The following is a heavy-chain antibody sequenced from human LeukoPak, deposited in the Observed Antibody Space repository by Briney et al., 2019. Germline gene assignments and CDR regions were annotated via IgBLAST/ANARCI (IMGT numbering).Heavy chain of an antibody. Sequence: GASVKVSCKASGYTFTGYYMHWVRQAPGQGLEWMGRINPNSGGTNYAQKFQGRVTMTRDTSISTAYMELSRLRSDDTAVYYCARPRDYGDYLVAFDIWGQGTMVTVSS. CDR3: ARPRDYGDYLVAFDI. D-gene: IGHD4-17*01. CDR1: GYTFTGYY. V-gene: IGHV1-2*06. CDR2: INPNSGGT. J-gene: IGHJ3*02.